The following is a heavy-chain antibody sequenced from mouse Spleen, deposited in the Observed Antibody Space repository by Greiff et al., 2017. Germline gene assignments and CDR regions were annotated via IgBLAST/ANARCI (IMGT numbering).Heavy chain of an antibody. V-gene: IGHV1-54*01. Sequence: QVQLQQSGAELVRPGTSVKVSCKASGYAFTNYLIEWVKQRPGQGLEWIGVINPGSGGTNYNEKFKGKATLTADKSSSTAYMQLSSLTSEDSAVYFCAREFDYYGSSPDYWGQGTTLTVSS. D-gene: IGHD1-1*01. CDR1: GYAFTNYL. CDR2: INPGSGGT. CDR3: AREFDYYGSSPDY. J-gene: IGHJ2*01.